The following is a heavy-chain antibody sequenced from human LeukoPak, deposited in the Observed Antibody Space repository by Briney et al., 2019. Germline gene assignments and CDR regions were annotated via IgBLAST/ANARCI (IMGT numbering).Heavy chain of an antibody. CDR2: MNPNSGNT. D-gene: IGHD1-7*01. V-gene: IGHV1-8*03. Sequence: ASVKVSCKASGYTFTSYDINWVRQATGQGLEWMGWMNPNSGNTGYAQKFQGRVTITRNTSISTVYMELSSLRSEDTAVYYCARSIIGTNSNWFDPWGQGTLVTVSS. J-gene: IGHJ5*02. CDR1: GYTFTSYD. CDR3: ARSIIGTNSNWFDP.